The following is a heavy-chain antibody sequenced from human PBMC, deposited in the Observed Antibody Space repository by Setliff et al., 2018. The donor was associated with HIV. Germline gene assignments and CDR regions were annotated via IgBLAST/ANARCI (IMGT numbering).Heavy chain of an antibody. CDR3: ARVSCSSWYSIPRYYYYSMDV. CDR1: GGSFSGYC. J-gene: IGHJ6*03. V-gene: IGHV4-34*01. CDR2: IQHSGRI. Sequence: PSETLSLTCAVYGGSFSGYCWSWIRQPPGKGLEWIGEIQHSGRINYNTSLRSRVTTSVDTSKNQFSLRLRSVTAADTAVYYCARVSCSSWYSIPRYYYYSMDVWGDGTTVTVSS. D-gene: IGHD6-13*01.